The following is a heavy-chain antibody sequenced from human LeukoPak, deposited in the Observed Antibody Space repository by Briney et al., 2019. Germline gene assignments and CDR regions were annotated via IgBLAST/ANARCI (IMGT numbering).Heavy chain of an antibody. D-gene: IGHD5-24*01. CDR3: AAVRGRKEMGDY. J-gene: IGHJ4*02. CDR2: ISDSGRRT. CDR1: GXNFANYG. Sequence: GGSLRLSCAASGXNFANYGMSCVRQAPGKGREWVSTISDSGRRTYYADSVKGRFTISRDNSKNSLYLQMTNLRAEDTALYYCAAVRGRKEMGDYWGQGTLVTVSS. V-gene: IGHV3-23*01.